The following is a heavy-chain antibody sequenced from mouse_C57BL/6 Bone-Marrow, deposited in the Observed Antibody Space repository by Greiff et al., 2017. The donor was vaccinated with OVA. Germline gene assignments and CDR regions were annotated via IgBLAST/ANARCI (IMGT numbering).Heavy chain of an antibody. J-gene: IGHJ3*01. Sequence: EVQRVESGGGLVKPGGSLKLSCAASGFTFSSYAMSWVRQTPEKRLEWVATISDGGSYTYYPDNVKGRFTISRDNAKNNLYLQMSHLKSEDTAKYYCARGLRSWGQGTLVTVSA. D-gene: IGHD1-1*01. CDR2: ISDGGSYT. CDR1: GFTFSSYA. CDR3: ARGLRS. V-gene: IGHV5-4*01.